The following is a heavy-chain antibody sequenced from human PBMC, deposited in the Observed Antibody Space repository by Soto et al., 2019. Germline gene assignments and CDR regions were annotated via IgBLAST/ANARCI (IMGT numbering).Heavy chain of an antibody. J-gene: IGHJ3*02. CDR3: GRIQYYYDSTPGTFDI. Sequence: ASVKVSCKASGYTFTSYGISWVRQAPGQGLEWMGWISAYNGNTNYAQKLQGRVTMTTDTSTSTAYMELRSLRSDDTAVYYCGRIQYYYDSTPGTFDIWGQGTMVTVSS. V-gene: IGHV1-18*01. CDR1: GYTFTSYG. D-gene: IGHD3-22*01. CDR2: ISAYNGNT.